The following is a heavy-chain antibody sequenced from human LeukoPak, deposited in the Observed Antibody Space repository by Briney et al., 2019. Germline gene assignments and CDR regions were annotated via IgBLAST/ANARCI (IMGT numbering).Heavy chain of an antibody. CDR1: GGSISSYY. V-gene: IGHV4-59*13. CDR2: IYYSGSN. Sequence: SETLSLTCTVCGGSISSYYWSWIRQPPGKGLEWIGYIYYSGSNNYNPSLKSRVTISVDTSKNQFSLKLSSVTAADTAVYYCARDHGPYYYYGMDVWGQGTTVTVSS. CDR3: ARDHGPYYYYGMDV. J-gene: IGHJ6*02.